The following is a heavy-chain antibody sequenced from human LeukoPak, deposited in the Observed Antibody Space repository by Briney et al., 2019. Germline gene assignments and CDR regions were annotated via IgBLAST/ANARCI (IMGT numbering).Heavy chain of an antibody. Sequence: GGSLRLSCAASGFTFSSYAMSWVRQAPGKGLEWVSAISGSGGSTYYADSVKGRFTISRDNSKNTLYLQMNSLRAEDTAVYYCATPPGPLLRSLEWLSDAFDIWGQGTMVTVSS. CDR3: ATPPGPLLRSLEWLSDAFDI. CDR2: ISGSGGST. CDR1: GFTFSSYA. D-gene: IGHD3-3*01. V-gene: IGHV3-23*01. J-gene: IGHJ3*02.